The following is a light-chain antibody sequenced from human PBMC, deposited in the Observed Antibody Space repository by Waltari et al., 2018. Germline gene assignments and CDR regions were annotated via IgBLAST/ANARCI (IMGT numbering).Light chain of an antibody. J-gene: IGKJ4*01. CDR2: ATS. CDR1: RSVSIY. Sequence: DIQMTQASSSLSASVGDRVNITCRASRSVSIYLNWYQQKPGKAPNHLIYATSALQTGVPSRFSGSGSGTDFTLTITNLQPEDFGIYYCQQTYDTPLTFGAGTKVQLK. V-gene: IGKV1-39*01. CDR3: QQTYDTPLT.